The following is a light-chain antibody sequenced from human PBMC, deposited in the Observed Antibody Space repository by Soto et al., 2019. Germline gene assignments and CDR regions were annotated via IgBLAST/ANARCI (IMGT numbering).Light chain of an antibody. V-gene: IGLV2-14*02. CDR1: SSDVGTYNL. Sequence: QSALAQPASVSGSPEQSITISCTGTSSDVGTYNLVSWYQQHPGKAPKLIIYEVTERPSGVSNRFSGSKSGTSATLGITGFQTGDEADYYCGSWDSSLGAYVFGTGTKGTVL. CDR2: EVT. J-gene: IGLJ1*01. CDR3: GSWDSSLGAYV.